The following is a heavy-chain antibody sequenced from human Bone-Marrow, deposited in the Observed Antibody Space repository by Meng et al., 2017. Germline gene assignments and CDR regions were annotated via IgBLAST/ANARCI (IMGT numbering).Heavy chain of an antibody. CDR1: GFTVSSNY. V-gene: IGHV3-53*01. Sequence: GGSLRLSCAASGFTVSSNYMSWVRQAPGKGLERVSVIYSGGSTYYADSVKGRFAISRDNSKNTLYHQKNSPRTEGTAVYYCARGSPDLVGATSWGQGTLVTVSS. CDR3: ARGSPDLVGATS. D-gene: IGHD1-26*01. J-gene: IGHJ5*02. CDR2: IYSGGST.